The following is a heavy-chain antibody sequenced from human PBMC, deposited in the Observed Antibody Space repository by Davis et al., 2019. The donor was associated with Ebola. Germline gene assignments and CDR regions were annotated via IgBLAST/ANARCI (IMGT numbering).Heavy chain of an antibody. CDR3: ARLYGPGHYLNWYFNL. CDR1: KYRFANYW. J-gene: IGHJ2*01. D-gene: IGHD3-10*01. Sequence: GESLKISCKGSKYRFANYWIGWVRQKPGKGLEWMGMIYPSDSDTRYSPSFQGQVIISADESISTAYLQWNTLQASDTAVYYCARLYGPGHYLNWYFNLWGRGTLVTVSS. V-gene: IGHV5-51*01. CDR2: IYPSDSDT.